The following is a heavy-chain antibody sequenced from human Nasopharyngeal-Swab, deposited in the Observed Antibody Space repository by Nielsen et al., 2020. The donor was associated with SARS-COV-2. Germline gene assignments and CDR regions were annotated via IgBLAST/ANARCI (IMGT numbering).Heavy chain of an antibody. Sequence: ASVKVSCKASGYTFTSYGISWVRQAPGQGLGWMGWISAYNGNTNYAQKLQGRVTMTTDTSTSTAYMELRSLRSDDTAVYYCASSLGYCSSTSCPRGWFDPWGQGTLVTVSS. V-gene: IGHV1-18*01. CDR3: ASSLGYCSSTSCPRGWFDP. J-gene: IGHJ5*02. CDR1: GYTFTSYG. CDR2: ISAYNGNT. D-gene: IGHD2-2*01.